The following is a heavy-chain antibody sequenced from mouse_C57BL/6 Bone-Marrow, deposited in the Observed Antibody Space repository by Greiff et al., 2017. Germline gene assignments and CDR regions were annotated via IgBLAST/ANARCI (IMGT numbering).Heavy chain of an antibody. D-gene: IGHD1-1*01. V-gene: IGHV1-7*01. CDR1: GYTFTSYW. Sequence: QVQLQQSGAELAKPGASVKLSCKASGYTFTSYWMHWVKQRPGQGLEWIGYINPSSGYTKYNQKFKDKATLTADKSSSTAYMQLSSLTYEDSAVXYCARKSLLLLRYWYFDVWGTGTTVTVSA. CDR2: INPSSGYT. CDR3: ARKSLLLLRYWYFDV. J-gene: IGHJ1*03.